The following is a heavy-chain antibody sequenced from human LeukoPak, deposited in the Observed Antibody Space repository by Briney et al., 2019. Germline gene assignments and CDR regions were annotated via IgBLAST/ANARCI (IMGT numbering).Heavy chain of an antibody. CDR3: ARHVFETPPNWFDP. CDR2: IYYSGST. CDR1: GGSISSSSYY. V-gene: IGHV4-39*01. J-gene: IGHJ5*02. Sequence: SETLSLTCTVSGGSISSSSYYWGWIRQPPGKGLEWIGSIYYSGSTYYNPSLKSRVTISVDTSKNQFSLKLSSVTAADTAVYYCARHVFETPPNWFDPWGQGTLVTVSS.